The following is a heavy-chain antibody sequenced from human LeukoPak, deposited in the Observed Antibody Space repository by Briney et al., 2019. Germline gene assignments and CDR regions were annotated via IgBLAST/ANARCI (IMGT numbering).Heavy chain of an antibody. CDR2: ITSGGST. CDR3: AKLSSGWYGGVEY. D-gene: IGHD6-19*01. J-gene: IGHJ4*02. CDR1: GFAFRSYG. V-gene: IGHV3-23*01. Sequence: GGSLRLSCAASGFAFRSYGMSWVRQAPGEGLEWVSGITSGGSTYYADSVKGRFTISRDNSKNTLYVQMNSLRGEDTAVYYCAKLSSGWYGGVEYWGQGTLVTVSS.